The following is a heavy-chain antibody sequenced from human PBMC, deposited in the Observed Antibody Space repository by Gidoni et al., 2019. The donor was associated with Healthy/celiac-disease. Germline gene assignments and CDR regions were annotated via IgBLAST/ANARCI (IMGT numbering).Heavy chain of an antibody. CDR1: GCSISSSNW. D-gene: IGHD3-10*01. V-gene: IGHV4-4*02. CDR2: IYHSGST. CDR3: ASGGTMVRGVILV. J-gene: IGHJ4*02. Sequence: QVQLQESGPGLVKPSGPLSLTCAVSGCSISSSNWWSWVRQPPGKGLEWIGEIYHSGSTNYNPSLKSRVTISVDKSKNQFSLKLSSVTAADTAVYDCASGGTMVRGVILVWGQGTLVTVSS.